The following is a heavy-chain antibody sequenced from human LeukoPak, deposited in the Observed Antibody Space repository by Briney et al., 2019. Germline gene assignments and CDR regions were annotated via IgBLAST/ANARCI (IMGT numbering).Heavy chain of an antibody. CDR1: GGSITTTNY. Sequence: SGTLSLTCGVSGGSITTTNYWSWVRQPPGQGLEWIGEISLTGRTNYNLSLKSRVNISIDESKNHLYLNLASVTAAATAVYYCWRKPGPFSLFGHGGQEPLAAVTS. V-gene: IGHV4-4*02. CDR3: WRKPGPFSLFGH. J-gene: IGHJ4*02. CDR2: ISLTGRT.